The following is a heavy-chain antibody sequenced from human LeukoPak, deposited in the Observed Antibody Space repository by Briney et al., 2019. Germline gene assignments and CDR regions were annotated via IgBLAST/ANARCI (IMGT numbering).Heavy chain of an antibody. D-gene: IGHD3-10*01. J-gene: IGHJ3*02. CDR3: ARRLQSYYYGSGRLHLNDAFDI. CDR1: GGSISSSSYY. V-gene: IGHV4-39*07. Sequence: TSETLSLTCTVSGGSISSSSYYWGWIRQPPGKGLEWIGEINHSGSTNYNPSLKSRVTISVDTSKNQFSLKLSSVTAADTAVYYCARRLQSYYYGSGRLHLNDAFDIWGQGTMVTVSS. CDR2: INHSGST.